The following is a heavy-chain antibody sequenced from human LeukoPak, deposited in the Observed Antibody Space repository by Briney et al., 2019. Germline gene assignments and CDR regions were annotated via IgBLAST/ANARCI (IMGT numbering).Heavy chain of an antibody. CDR2: ISGSGGST. D-gene: IGHD6-6*01. CDR3: AKGTDYSSSSPPDY. V-gene: IGHV3-23*01. J-gene: IGHJ4*02. Sequence: GGSLRLSCAASGFTFSSYAMSWVRQAPGKGLEWVSAISGSGGSTYYADSVKGRFTISRDNSKNTLYLQMNSLRAEDTAVYYCAKGTDYSSSSPPDYWGQGTLVTVSS. CDR1: GFTFSSYA.